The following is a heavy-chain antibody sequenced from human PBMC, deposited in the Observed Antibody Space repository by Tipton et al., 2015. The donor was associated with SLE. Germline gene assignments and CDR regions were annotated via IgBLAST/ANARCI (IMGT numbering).Heavy chain of an antibody. D-gene: IGHD3-10*01. Sequence: TLSLTCTVSGASVSNYYWSWLRQPPGKGLEWIGYLYNSGSTSYNSSLKSRVTISVDTSKNQFSLRLTSVTAADTAVYFCAYGSGSLGAWGQGTLVAVSS. V-gene: IGHV4-59*02. CDR1: GASVSNYY. J-gene: IGHJ5*02. CDR2: LYNSGST. CDR3: AYGSGSLGA.